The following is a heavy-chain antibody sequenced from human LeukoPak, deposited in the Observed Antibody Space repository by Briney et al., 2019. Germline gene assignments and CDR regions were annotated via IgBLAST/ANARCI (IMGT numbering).Heavy chain of an antibody. J-gene: IGHJ3*02. V-gene: IGHV1-8*03. CDR3: ASSPRYCSSTSCFKSDAFDI. D-gene: IGHD2-2*01. Sequence: EASVKVSCKASGYTFTSYDINWVRQATGQGLEWMGWMNPNSGNTGYAQKFQGRVTITRNTSISTAYMELSSLRSEDTAVYYCASSPRYCSSTSCFKSDAFDIWGQGTMVTVSS. CDR1: GYTFTSYD. CDR2: MNPNSGNT.